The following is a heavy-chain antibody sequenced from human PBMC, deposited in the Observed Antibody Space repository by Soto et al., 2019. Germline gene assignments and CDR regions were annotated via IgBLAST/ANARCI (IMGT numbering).Heavy chain of an antibody. CDR2: INWNGGST. CDR1: GFTFDDYG. V-gene: IGHV3-20*01. J-gene: IGHJ3*02. D-gene: IGHD6-13*01. Sequence: GGSLRLSCAASGFTFDDYGMSWVRQAPGKGLEWVSGINWNGGSTGYADSVKGRFTISRDNAKNSLYLQMNSLRAEDTALYHCARGVTSIAAAYDAFDIWGQGTMVTVSS. CDR3: ARGVTSIAAAYDAFDI.